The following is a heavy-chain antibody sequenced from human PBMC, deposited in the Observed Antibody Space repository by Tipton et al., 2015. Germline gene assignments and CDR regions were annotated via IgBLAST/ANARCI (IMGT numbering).Heavy chain of an antibody. CDR3: AKRSPQSNHYHYFDS. J-gene: IGHJ4*02. CDR2: ITNDGTNT. D-gene: IGHD2/OR15-2a*01. CDR1: GFTFSAFW. Sequence: GSLRLSCVASGFTFSAFWMHWVRQAPRKGLVWVSRITNDGTNTNYADSVKGRFTVSRDNAKNTLYLQMNSLRAEDTAVYYCAKRSPQSNHYHYFDSWGQGTLVLVSS. V-gene: IGHV3-74*01.